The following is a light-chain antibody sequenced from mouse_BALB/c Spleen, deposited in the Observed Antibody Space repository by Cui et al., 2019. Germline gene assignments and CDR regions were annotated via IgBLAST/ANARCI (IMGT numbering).Light chain of an antibody. CDR1: SSVSY. J-gene: IGKJ1*01. CDR3: HQWSSYPWT. Sequence: HIVLTPTRAISIASLGEEIPLTCSASSSVSYMHWYQQKAGTSPKLLIYSTSNLASGVPARFSGSGSGTFYSLTISSVEAEDAADYYCHQWSSYPWTFGGGTKLEIK. CDR2: STS. V-gene: IGKV4-80*01.